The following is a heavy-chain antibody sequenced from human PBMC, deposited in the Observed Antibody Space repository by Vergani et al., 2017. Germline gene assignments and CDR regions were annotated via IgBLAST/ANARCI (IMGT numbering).Heavy chain of an antibody. CDR1: GYTFTDHY. CDR2: VDHEDGET. V-gene: IGHV1-69-2*01. CDR3: ATPQTVTTGGMEV. Sequence: EVQLVQSGAEVKKPGATMKISCKVSGYTFTDHYMHWVKQAPGKGLEWMGLVDHEDGETIYAEKFKGRVTIAADKSTDTADLELSSLRSEDTAGDYCATPQTVTTGGMEVWGQGTTVSVS. D-gene: IGHD4-17*01. J-gene: IGHJ6*02.